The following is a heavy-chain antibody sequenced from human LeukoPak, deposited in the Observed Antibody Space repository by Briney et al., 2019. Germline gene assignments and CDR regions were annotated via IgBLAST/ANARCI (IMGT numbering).Heavy chain of an antibody. V-gene: IGHV3-30*02. CDR3: AHDVGIAPFDY. CDR2: IRYDGSNI. J-gene: IGHJ4*02. Sequence: PGGSLRLSCAASGFIFITYGVHWVRQAPGKGLEWVAFIRYDGSNIYFADCVKGRFTISRDRSKNIVFLQMNSLRPEDTAVYYCAHDVGIAPFDYRGQGTRVPVSS. D-gene: IGHD6-13*01. CDR1: GFIFITYG.